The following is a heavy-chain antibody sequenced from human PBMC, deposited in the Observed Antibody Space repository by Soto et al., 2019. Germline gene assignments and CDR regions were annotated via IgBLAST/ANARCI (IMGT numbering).Heavy chain of an antibody. CDR3: ARVVPGAEAWFGP. V-gene: IGHV1-46*01. CDR1: GYTLTSYY. Sequence: GASVKVSCKASGYTLTSYYMQWVRQAPGQGLEWMGMINPTSDYTNYAQKFQGRVSMTTDTSTTTAYMELRSLRSDDTAVYYCARVVPGAEAWFGPWGQGNLVTVSS. CDR2: INPTSDYT. D-gene: IGHD2-2*01. J-gene: IGHJ5*02.